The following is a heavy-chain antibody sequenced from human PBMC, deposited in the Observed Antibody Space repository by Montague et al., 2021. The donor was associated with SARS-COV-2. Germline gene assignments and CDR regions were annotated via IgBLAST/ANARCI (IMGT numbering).Heavy chain of an antibody. CDR2: IYYKGTT. D-gene: IGHD3/OR15-3a*01. CDR3: ARERRYERFSGPLDF. CDR1: GGSISAYY. J-gene: IGHJ4*02. V-gene: IGHV4-59*01. Sequence: SETLSLTCTVSGGSISAYYWSWIRQPPGKGLEWIGYIYYKGTTNYIPSLKRRVSISVDTSKNQFSLKLTSVTAADTAFCYCARERRYERFSGPLDFWGQGTLVTVSS.